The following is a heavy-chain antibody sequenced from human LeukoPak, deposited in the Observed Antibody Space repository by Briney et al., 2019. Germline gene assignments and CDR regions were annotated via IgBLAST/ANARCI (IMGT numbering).Heavy chain of an antibody. J-gene: IGHJ4*02. V-gene: IGHV4-4*09. CDR1: GGSIIGYS. CDR3: ARLDFSGHLDS. Sequence: SETLSLTCTVSGGSIIGYSWSWLRQPPGKGLEWIGNIYSGGNTRNNPSLKSRVTMSLDTSKNQFSLKLRSVTAADAAVYYCARLDFSGHLDSWGQRTLLTVSS. D-gene: IGHD2-15*01. CDR2: IYSGGNT.